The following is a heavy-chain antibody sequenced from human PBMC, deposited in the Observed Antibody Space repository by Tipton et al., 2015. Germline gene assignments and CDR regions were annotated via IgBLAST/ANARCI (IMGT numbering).Heavy chain of an antibody. V-gene: IGHV4-59*01. Sequence: GLVKPSETLSLTCTVSGGSISSYYWSWIRQSPGKGLEWIGYISYSGTTNYNPSLKRRVTISLDTSKNQFSLTLNSVTAADTAVYYCARDLEHGMDVWGQGTTVTVSS. J-gene: IGHJ6*02. CDR2: ISYSGTT. CDR1: GGSISSYY. CDR3: ARDLEHGMDV. D-gene: IGHD5-24*01.